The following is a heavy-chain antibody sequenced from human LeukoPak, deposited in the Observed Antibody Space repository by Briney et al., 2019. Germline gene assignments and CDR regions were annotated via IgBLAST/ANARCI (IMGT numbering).Heavy chain of an antibody. J-gene: IGHJ4*02. V-gene: IGHV3-23*01. CDR1: GLRFSDYY. CDR3: ARYDTAMAGNPLAIFDY. D-gene: IGHD5-18*01. CDR2: MSGSGGST. Sequence: GGSLRLSCAASGLRFSDYYVSWIRQAPGKGLEWVSGMSGSGGSTYYADSVKGRFTISRDNSKNTLYLQMNSLRAEDTAVYYCARYDTAMAGNPLAIFDYWGQGTLVTVSS.